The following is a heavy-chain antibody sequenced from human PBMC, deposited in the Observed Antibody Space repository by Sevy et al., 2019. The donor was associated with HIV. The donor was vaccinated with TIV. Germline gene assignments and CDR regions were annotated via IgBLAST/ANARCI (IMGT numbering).Heavy chain of an antibody. Sequence: GGSLRLSCAASGFTFSSYSMNWVRQAPGKGLEWVSSISSSISYIYYADSVKGRFTISRDNAKKSLYLQMHSLSAEATAVYYCAREQGNYYYYYGMDVWGQWTTVTVSS. CDR3: AREQGNYYYYYGMDV. V-gene: IGHV3-21*01. CDR1: GFTFSSYS. CDR2: ISSSISYI. D-gene: IGHD1-1*01. J-gene: IGHJ6*02.